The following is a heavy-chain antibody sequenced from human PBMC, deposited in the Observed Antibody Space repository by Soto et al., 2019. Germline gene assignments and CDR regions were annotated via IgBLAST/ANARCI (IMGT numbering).Heavy chain of an antibody. J-gene: IGHJ4*02. CDR3: ARGNPGYCSGGSCYSADY. Sequence: GGSLRLSCAASGFTFSSYSMNWVRQAPGKGLEWVSYISSSSSTIYYADSVKGRFTISRDNAKNSLYLQMNSLRAEDTAVYYCARGNPGYCSGGSCYSADYWGQGTLVTVSS. CDR1: GFTFSSYS. D-gene: IGHD2-15*01. V-gene: IGHV3-48*01. CDR2: ISSSSSTI.